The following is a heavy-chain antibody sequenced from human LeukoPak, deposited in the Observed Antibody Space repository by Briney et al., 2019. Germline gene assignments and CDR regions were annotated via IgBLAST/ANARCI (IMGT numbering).Heavy chain of an antibody. V-gene: IGHV1-46*01. CDR3: ASEGKREWNDGGGFDY. CDR2: FNPSGGST. Sequence: ASVTVSFKASGYTFTDCYMHWVRQARGQGLEWMGIFNPSGGSTSYTQKFQGRVTMTRDPSTSTVYMELSSLRSQDTAVYYCASEGKREWNDGGGFDYWGQGTLVSVSS. CDR1: GYTFTDCY. J-gene: IGHJ4*02. D-gene: IGHD1-1*01.